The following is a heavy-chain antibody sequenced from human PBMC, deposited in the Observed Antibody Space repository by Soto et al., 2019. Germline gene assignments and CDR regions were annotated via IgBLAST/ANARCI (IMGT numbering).Heavy chain of an antibody. V-gene: IGHV3-74*01. Sequence: HPGGSLRLSCAASGFTFSSYWMHWVRQAPGKGLVWVSRINSDGSSTSYADSVKGRFTISRDNAKNTLYLQMNSLRAEDTAVYYCARGRYCSGGSCYFYPAGDYWGQGTLVTVSS. CDR1: GFTFSSYW. J-gene: IGHJ4*02. CDR3: ARGRYCSGGSCYFYPAGDY. CDR2: INSDGSST. D-gene: IGHD2-15*01.